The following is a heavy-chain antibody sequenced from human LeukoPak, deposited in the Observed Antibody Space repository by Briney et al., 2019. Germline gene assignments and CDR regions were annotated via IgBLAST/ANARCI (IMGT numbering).Heavy chain of an antibody. CDR2: TDSSGGST. Sequence: GGSLRLSRSASGFTYSSYAMQWVRQAPGKGLEYVSSTDSSGGSTYYAESVKGRFTISRDNSKNTLYLQMSSLRAEDTAVYYCVKRSMTSKSNYYYDFWGQGALVTVSS. CDR1: GFTYSSYA. D-gene: IGHD6-6*01. V-gene: IGHV3-64D*06. CDR3: VKRSMTSKSNYYYDF. J-gene: IGHJ4*02.